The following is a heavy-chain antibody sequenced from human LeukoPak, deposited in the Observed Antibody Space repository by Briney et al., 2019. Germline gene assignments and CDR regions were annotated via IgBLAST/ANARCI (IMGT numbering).Heavy chain of an antibody. D-gene: IGHD2-2*01. Sequence: SETLSLTCAVYGGSFSGYYWSWIRQPPGKGLEWIGEINHSGSTNYNPSLKSRVIISVDTSKNQFSLKLSSVTAADTAVYFCARGYQLGSYLWFDPWGQGTLVTASS. CDR1: GGSFSGYY. CDR2: INHSGST. J-gene: IGHJ5*02. V-gene: IGHV4-34*01. CDR3: ARGYQLGSYLWFDP.